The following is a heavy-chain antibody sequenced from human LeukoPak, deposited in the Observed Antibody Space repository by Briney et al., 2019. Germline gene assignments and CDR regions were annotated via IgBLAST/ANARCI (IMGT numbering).Heavy chain of an antibody. CDR1: GFTFSSYW. V-gene: IGHV3-7*01. CDR3: ARTEGYSYGYDFDY. Sequence: PGGSLRLSCAASGFTFSSYWMSWVRQAPGKGLEWVANIKQDGSEKYYVDSVKGRFTISRDNAKNSLYLQMNSLRAEDTAVYYCARTEGYSYGYDFDYWGQGTLVTVSS. J-gene: IGHJ4*02. CDR2: IKQDGSEK. D-gene: IGHD5-18*01.